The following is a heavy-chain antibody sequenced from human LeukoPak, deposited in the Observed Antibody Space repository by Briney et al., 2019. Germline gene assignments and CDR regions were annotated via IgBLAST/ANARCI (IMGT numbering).Heavy chain of an antibody. CDR3: AKNRVAAAGPIDY. CDR1: GFTFSNYA. J-gene: IGHJ4*02. Sequence: SGGSLRLSCVASGFTFSNYAMSWVRQAPGKGLEWVSGIGGSGGSTYSADSVKGRFTISRDNSKNALYLQMNTLRAEDTAVYYCAKNRVAAAGPIDYWGQGTLVTVSS. CDR2: IGGSGGST. D-gene: IGHD6-13*01. V-gene: IGHV3-23*01.